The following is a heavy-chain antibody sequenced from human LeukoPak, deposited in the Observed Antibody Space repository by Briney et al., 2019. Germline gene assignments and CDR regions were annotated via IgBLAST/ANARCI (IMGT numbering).Heavy chain of an antibody. D-gene: IGHD1-1*01. CDR1: GFTFSSYS. CDR3: AKGTTGTTGCAFDI. CDR2: ISSSSSYI. V-gene: IGHV3-21*04. Sequence: PGGSLRLSCAASGFTFSSYSMNWVRQAPGKGLEWVSSISSSSSYIYYADSVKGRFTISRDNAKNSLYLQMNSLRAEDMALYYYAKGTTGTTGCAFDIWGQGTMLTVSS. J-gene: IGHJ3*02.